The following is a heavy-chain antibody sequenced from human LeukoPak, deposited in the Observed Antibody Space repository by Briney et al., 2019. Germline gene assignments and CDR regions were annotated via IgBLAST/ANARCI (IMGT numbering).Heavy chain of an antibody. CDR2: ISSSSSYI. CDR3: ARDKLAVLLWFGEHSHGMDV. D-gene: IGHD3-10*01. V-gene: IGHV3-21*01. J-gene: IGHJ6*04. CDR1: GFTFSSYS. Sequence: GGSLRLSCAASGFTFSSYSMNWVRQAPGKGLEWVSSISSSSSYIYYADSVKGRFTISRDNAKNSLYLQMNSLRAEDTAVYYCARDKLAVLLWFGEHSHGMDVWGKETTVTVSS.